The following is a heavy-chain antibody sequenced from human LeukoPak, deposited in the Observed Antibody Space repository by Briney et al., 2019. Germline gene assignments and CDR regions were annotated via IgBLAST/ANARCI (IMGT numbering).Heavy chain of an antibody. Sequence: SGALSVTCVDSRYSIIRGYYWAWIRPPPGKGLGWIRSLYDRGSTYYNQSLRSRVTISLDTSKTQFSLKLSSVTAAATAVYYCAREAGHPSWFDPWGQGTLVTVSS. V-gene: IGHV4-38-2*02. CDR1: RYSIIRGYY. J-gene: IGHJ5*02. CDR2: LYDRGST. D-gene: IGHD6-25*01. CDR3: AREAGHPSWFDP.